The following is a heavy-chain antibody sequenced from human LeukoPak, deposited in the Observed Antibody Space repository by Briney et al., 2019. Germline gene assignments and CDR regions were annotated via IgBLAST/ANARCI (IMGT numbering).Heavy chain of an antibody. CDR2: MNPNSGNT. Sequence: ASVKVSCKASGYTFTSYDINWVRQATGQGLEWMGWMNPNSGNTGYAQKFQGRVTMTRNTSISTADMELSSLRSEDRAVYYCARGSGYDILPGYLWGQGTLVTVSS. J-gene: IGHJ4*02. CDR1: GYTFTSYD. V-gene: IGHV1-8*01. CDR3: ARGSGYDILPGYL. D-gene: IGHD3-9*01.